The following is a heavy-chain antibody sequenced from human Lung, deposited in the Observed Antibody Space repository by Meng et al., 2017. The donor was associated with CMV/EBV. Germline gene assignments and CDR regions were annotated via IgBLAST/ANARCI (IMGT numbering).Heavy chain of an antibody. J-gene: IGHJ4*02. Sequence: GGSXRLXXAVSGFTFSSYEMNWVRQAPGKGLEWVSYISTGGSTRYYADSVKGRFTVMRDNAKNSLFLQMNSLSAEDTAVYYCARLEMATTALDYWGQGALVXVSS. CDR2: ISTGGSTR. D-gene: IGHD5-24*01. CDR3: ARLEMATTALDY. V-gene: IGHV3-48*03. CDR1: GFTFSSYE.